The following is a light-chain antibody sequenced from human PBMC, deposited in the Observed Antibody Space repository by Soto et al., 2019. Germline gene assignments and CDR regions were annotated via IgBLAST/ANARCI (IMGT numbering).Light chain of an antibody. CDR3: QQYGGSPFT. Sequence: EIVLTQSPGTLSLFPGERATLSCRASQSSSTSYLAWYQHKPVQAPRVLIDNTFNRASGIPDRFSGRGSGTDFTLSISGLEPEDFAVYYCQQYGGSPFTFGPGTKVDIK. V-gene: IGKV3-20*01. J-gene: IGKJ3*01. CDR2: NTF. CDR1: QSSSTSY.